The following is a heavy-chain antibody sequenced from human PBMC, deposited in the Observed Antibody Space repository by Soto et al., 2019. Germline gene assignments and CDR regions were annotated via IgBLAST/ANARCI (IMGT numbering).Heavy chain of an antibody. CDR1: GYTFTSYG. CDR3: ARGYLTQWPRGSDFDY. CDR2: ISAYNGNT. D-gene: IGHD6-19*01. J-gene: IGHJ4*02. Sequence: ASVKVSCKASGYTFTSYGISWVRQAPGQGLEWMGWISAYNGNTNYAQKLQGRVTMTTDTSTSTAYMELRSLRSDDTAVYYCARGYLTQWPRGSDFDYWGQGTLVTVSS. V-gene: IGHV1-18*01.